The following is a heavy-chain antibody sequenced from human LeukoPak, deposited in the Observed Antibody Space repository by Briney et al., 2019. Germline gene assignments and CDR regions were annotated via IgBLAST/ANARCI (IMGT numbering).Heavy chain of an antibody. D-gene: IGHD2-8*02. CDR2: INPNSGGT. V-gene: IGHV1-2*02. J-gene: IGHJ4*02. CDR3: ARTPTANIVLVKADFFEA. Sequence: GASVKVSCKASGYTFTRYYMHWVRQAPGQGLEWMGWINPNSGGTNYGRVTMTRDTSISTAYMELSRLRSDDTAVYYCARTPTANIVLVKADFFEAWGQGTLVTVSS. CDR1: GYTFTRYY.